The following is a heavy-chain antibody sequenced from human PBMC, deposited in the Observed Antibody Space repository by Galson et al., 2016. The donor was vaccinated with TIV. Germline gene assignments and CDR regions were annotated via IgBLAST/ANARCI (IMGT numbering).Heavy chain of an antibody. J-gene: IGHJ4*02. D-gene: IGHD1-1*01. CDR1: GYIFTNYY. Sequence: SVKVSCKASGYIFTNYYFHWVRQAPGQGLEWMGVIDPSSGGTTYAQRYQATLIMTRDTSTTTIYMELNSLKYGDTAVYYCTRDLDRLSDYWGQGTLATVSS. V-gene: IGHV1-46*01. CDR2: IDPSSGGT. CDR3: TRDLDRLSDY.